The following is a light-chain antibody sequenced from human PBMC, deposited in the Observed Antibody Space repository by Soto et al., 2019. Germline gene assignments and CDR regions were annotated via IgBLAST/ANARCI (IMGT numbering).Light chain of an antibody. J-gene: IGLJ1*01. CDR2: EVT. Sequence: QSPLTQPPSVSGSPGQSVTISCSGTSSDVGSYNRVSWYQQPPGTAPKLIIYEVTNRPSGVPDRFSGSKSGNTASLTISGLQAEDEGDYYCSSYTSTSTYVFGTGTKVTVL. CDR1: SSDVGSYNR. V-gene: IGLV2-18*02. CDR3: SSYTSTSTYV.